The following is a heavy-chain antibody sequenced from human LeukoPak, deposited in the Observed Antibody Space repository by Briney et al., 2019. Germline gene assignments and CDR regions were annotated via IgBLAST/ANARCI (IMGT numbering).Heavy chain of an antibody. J-gene: IGHJ4*02. CDR3: ARASGSGYDYEKYYFDY. V-gene: IGHV3-23*01. CDR2: IRVRGGST. CDR1: GFTYNRYA. D-gene: IGHD5-12*01. Sequence: GGSLRLSCAVSGFTYNRYAMSWVRQAPARGREWVLAIRVRGGSTHYADSVKRRFTISRDNSKHTLYLQMNSLRAEDTAVYYCARASGSGYDYEKYYFDYWGQGTLVTVSS.